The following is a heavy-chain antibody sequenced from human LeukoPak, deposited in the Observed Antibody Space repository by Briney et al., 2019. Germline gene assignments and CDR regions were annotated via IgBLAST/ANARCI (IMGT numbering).Heavy chain of an antibody. Sequence: SVKVSCKASGYTFTSYDINWVRQAPGQGLEWMGGIIPIFGTANYAQKFQGRVTITADESTSTAYMELSSLRSEDTAVYYCARDFDSSGYYYSDAFDIWGQGTMVTVSS. V-gene: IGHV1-69*13. D-gene: IGHD3-22*01. J-gene: IGHJ3*02. CDR2: IIPIFGTA. CDR3: ARDFDSSGYYYSDAFDI. CDR1: GYTFTSYD.